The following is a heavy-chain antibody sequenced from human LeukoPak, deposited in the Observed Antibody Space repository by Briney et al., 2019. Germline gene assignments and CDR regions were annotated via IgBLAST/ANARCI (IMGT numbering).Heavy chain of an antibody. Sequence: GASVKLSCKASGHTFTGYYMHWVRQAPGQGLEWMGWINPNSGGTNYAQKFQGRVTMTRDTSISTAYMELSRLRSDDTAVYYCASHASRAPFLLDYWGQGTLVTVSS. V-gene: IGHV1-2*02. CDR2: INPNSGGT. CDR3: ASHASRAPFLLDY. CDR1: GHTFTGYY. D-gene: IGHD3-16*01. J-gene: IGHJ4*02.